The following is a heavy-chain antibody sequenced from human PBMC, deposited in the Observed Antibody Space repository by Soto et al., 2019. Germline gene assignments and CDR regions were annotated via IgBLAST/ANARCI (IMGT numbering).Heavy chain of an antibody. V-gene: IGHV1-18*01. J-gene: IGHJ5*02. D-gene: IGHD3-22*01. CDR3: ARDGYRDDSSGYNWFDP. CDR1: GYTFTSYG. CDR2: ISAYNGNT. Sequence: QVQLVQSGAEVKKPGASVKVSCKASGYTFTSYGISWVRQAPGQGLEWMGWISAYNGNTNYAQKLQGRVTMTTDTSTSTAYMELRSLRSDDTAVSYCARDGYRDDSSGYNWFDPWGQGTLVTVSS.